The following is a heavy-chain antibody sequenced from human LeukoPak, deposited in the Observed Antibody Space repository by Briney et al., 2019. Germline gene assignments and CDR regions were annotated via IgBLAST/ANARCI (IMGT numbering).Heavy chain of an antibody. D-gene: IGHD2-8*01. CDR3: ARGLKGTNAVDY. V-gene: IGHV4-4*07. J-gene: IGHJ4*02. CDR1: GDSINNNY. CDR2: IYTSGST. Sequence: PSETLSLTCSVSGDSINNNYWSWIRQPAGMGLEWIGRIYTSGSTKYNPSLRSRVTMSVDTSKNQFSLKLTGVTAADTAVYYCARGLKGTNAVDYWGQGILVTVSS.